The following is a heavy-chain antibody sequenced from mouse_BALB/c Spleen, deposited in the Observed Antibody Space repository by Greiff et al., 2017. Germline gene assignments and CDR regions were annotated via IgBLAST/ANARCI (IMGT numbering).Heavy chain of an antibody. CDR2: ISTYYGDA. Sequence: QVQLQQSGAELVRPGVSVKISCKGSGYTFTDYAMHWVKQSHAKSLEWIGVISTYYGDASYNQKFKGKATMTVDKSSSTAYMELARLTSEDSAIYYCARWDGYYAMDYWGQGTSVTVSS. V-gene: IGHV1S137*01. D-gene: IGHD2-3*01. CDR1: GYTFTDYA. J-gene: IGHJ4*01. CDR3: ARWDGYYAMDY.